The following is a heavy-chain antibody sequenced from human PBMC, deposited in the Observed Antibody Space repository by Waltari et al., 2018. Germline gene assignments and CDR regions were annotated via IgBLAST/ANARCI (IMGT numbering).Heavy chain of an antibody. CDR1: GGSITSNRHY. J-gene: IGHJ3*01. Sequence: QLQLQESGPGLVKTSETLSLNCSVSGGSITSNRHYWGWIRQPPGQGPEWIGPISSAGPTYSSPSLSSRVTVSRDTSKNQLSLTVGSVTASVTAVYYCATYIGASVGTAAFDVWGQGAMVTVSS. V-gene: IGHV4-39*01. CDR2: ISSAGPT. CDR3: ATYIGASVGTAAFDV. D-gene: IGHD5-12*01.